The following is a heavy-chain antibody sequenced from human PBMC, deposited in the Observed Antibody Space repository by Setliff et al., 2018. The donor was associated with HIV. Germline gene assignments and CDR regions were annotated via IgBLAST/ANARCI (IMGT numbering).Heavy chain of an antibody. CDR2: IHHSGST. J-gene: IGHJ5*01. CDR1: GGSIASSNW. CDR3: ARDHKYYYDSSGLDS. Sequence: SETLSLTCAVSGGSIASSNWWSWVRQPPGKGLEWIGAIHHSGSTYYNPSVKSRVTISIDTSKNQFSLRLSSVTAADTAVYYCARDHKYYYDSSGLDSWGHGTLVTVSS. V-gene: IGHV4-4*02. D-gene: IGHD3-22*01.